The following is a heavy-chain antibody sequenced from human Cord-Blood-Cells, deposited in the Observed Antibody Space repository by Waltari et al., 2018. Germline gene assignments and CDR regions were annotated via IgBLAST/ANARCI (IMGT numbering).Heavy chain of an antibody. CDR3: ARRRSSSWYMGYYFDY. CDR1: GGSISSSSYY. Sequence: QLQLQESGPGLVKPSETLSLTCTVSGGSISSSSYYWGWIRQPPGKGLEWIGSIYYSGSTTYNPSLKSRVTISVDTSKNQFSLKLGSVTAADTAVYYCARRRSSSWYMGYYFDYWGQGTLVTVSS. D-gene: IGHD6-13*01. J-gene: IGHJ4*02. V-gene: IGHV4-39*01. CDR2: IYYSGST.